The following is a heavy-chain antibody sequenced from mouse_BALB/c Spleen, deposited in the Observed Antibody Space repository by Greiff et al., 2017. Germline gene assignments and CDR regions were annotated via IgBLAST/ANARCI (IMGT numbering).Heavy chain of an antibody. CDR3: ARDSYAMDY. CDR1: GFTFTDYY. J-gene: IGHJ4*01. CDR2: IRNKANGYTT. V-gene: IGHV7-3*02. Sequence: EVKLVESGGGLVQPGGSLRLSCATSGFTFTDYYMSWVRQHPGKALEWLGFIRNKANGYTTEYSASVKGRFTISRDNSQSILYLQMNTLRAEDSATYYCARDSYAMDYWGQGTSVTVSS.